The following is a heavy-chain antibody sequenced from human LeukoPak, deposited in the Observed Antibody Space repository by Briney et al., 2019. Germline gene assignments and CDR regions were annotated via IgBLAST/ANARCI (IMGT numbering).Heavy chain of an antibody. D-gene: IGHD2-8*02. CDR3: AREESGGYFDY. J-gene: IGHJ4*02. CDR1: GYTFTGYY. V-gene: IGHV1-46*01. Sequence: ASVKVSCKASGYTFTGYYMHWVRQAPGQGLEWMGLVNPSGSSTNYAQKFRGRVTMTRDTSTTTVYMELSSLRSEDTAVYYCAREESGGYFDYGGQGTLVTVSS. CDR2: VNPSGSST.